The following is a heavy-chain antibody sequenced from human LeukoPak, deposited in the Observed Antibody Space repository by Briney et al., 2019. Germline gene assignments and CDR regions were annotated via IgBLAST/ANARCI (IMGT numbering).Heavy chain of an antibody. V-gene: IGHV3-30*02. CDR3: AKDYNNGFDY. CDR2: IRYDGSTK. D-gene: IGHD1-14*01. Sequence: GGALRLSCAASGCSFSGYGMHWVRQAPGKGLEWVTFIRYDGSTKSYADSVKGRFTIARDNSKNTLYLQMNSLRAEDTAVYFCAKDYNNGFDYWGQGALVTVSS. CDR1: GCSFSGYG. J-gene: IGHJ4*02.